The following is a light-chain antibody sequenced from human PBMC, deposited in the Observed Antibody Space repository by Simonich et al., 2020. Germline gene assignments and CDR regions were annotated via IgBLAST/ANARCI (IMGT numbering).Light chain of an antibody. CDR3: QVWDSSSDHPV. Sequence: SYVLTQPPSVSVAPGKTARITCGRNNIGSKSVHWYQQKPGQDPVLVVFDDSDRPSGIPERFSGSNSGNTATLTISRVEAGDEADYYCQVWDSSSDHPVFGGGTKLTVL. V-gene: IGLV3-21*03. CDR2: DDS. J-gene: IGLJ2*01. CDR1: NIGSKS.